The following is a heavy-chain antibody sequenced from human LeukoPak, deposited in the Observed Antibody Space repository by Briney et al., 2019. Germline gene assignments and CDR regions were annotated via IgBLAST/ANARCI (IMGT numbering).Heavy chain of an antibody. CDR1: GGTFSSYA. CDR3: ATAGGSYYFDY. CDR2: FDPEDGET. V-gene: IGHV1-24*01. Sequence: ASVKVSCKASGGTFSSYAISWVRQAPGQGLEWIGGFDPEDGETIYAQKFQGRVTMTEDTSTDTAYMELSSLRSEDTAVYYCATAGGSYYFDYWGQGTLVTVSS. J-gene: IGHJ4*02. D-gene: IGHD1-26*01.